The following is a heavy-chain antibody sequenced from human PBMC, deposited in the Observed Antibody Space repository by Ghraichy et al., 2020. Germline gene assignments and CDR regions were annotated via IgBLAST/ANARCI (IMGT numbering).Heavy chain of an antibody. CDR1: GFTFSSYA. CDR3: AKPIVVVPAAPWYYYGMDV. V-gene: IGHV3-23*01. J-gene: IGHJ6*02. CDR2: ISGSGGST. D-gene: IGHD2-2*01. Sequence: GESLNISCAASGFTFSSYAMSWVRQAPGKGLEWVSAISGSGGSTYYADSVKGRFTISRDNSKNTLYLQMNSLRAEDTAVYYCAKPIVVVPAAPWYYYGMDVWGQGTTVTVSS.